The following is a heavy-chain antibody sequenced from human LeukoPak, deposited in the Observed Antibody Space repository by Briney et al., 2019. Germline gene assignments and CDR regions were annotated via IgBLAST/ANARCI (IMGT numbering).Heavy chain of an antibody. V-gene: IGHV3-30*18. CDR2: ISYDGSNK. J-gene: IGHJ6*02. D-gene: IGHD6-13*01. CDR3: AKDGSAAAVTNGMDV. CDR1: GFTFSSYG. Sequence: GRSLRLSCAASGFTFSSYGMHWVRQAPGKGLQWVADISYDGSNKYYADSVKGRFTISRDNSKNTLYLQMNRLRAEDTAVYYCAKDGSAAAVTNGMDVWGQGTTVTVSS.